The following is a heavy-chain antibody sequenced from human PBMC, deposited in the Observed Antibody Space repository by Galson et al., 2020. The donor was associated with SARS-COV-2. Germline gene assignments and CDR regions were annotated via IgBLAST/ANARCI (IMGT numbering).Heavy chain of an antibody. V-gene: IGHV4-59*08. Sequence: ETSETLSLTCTVSGGTISRYYWSWIRQPPGKGLEWIGCIYYSGSTNYNPSLQSRVTISVDTSKNQFSLKLSSVTAADTAVYYCERHMHIKAGGSSKTYFYYGMDVWGHGTTVTVSS. CDR3: ERHMHIKAGGSSKTYFYYGMDV. J-gene: IGHJ6*01. D-gene: IGHD6-13*01. CDR1: GGTISRYY. CDR2: IYYSGST.